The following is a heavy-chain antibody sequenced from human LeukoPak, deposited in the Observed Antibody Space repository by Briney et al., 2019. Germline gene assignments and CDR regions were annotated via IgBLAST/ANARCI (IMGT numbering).Heavy chain of an antibody. V-gene: IGHV1-2*02. J-gene: IGHJ6*03. CDR1: GYTLTGYY. Sequence: GASVKVSCKASGYTLTGYYMHWVRQAPGEGLEWMGWINPNSGGTNYAQKFQGRVTMTRDTSISTAYMELSRLRSDDTAVYYCARAGNYYYYYYMDVWGKGTTVTVSS. CDR2: INPNSGGT. CDR3: ARAGNYYYYYYMDV.